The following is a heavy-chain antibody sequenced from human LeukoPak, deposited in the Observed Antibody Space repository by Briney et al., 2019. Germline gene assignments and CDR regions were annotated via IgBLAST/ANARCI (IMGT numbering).Heavy chain of an antibody. CDR2: ISYDGSNK. Sequence: QPGGSLRLSCAASGFTFRSYGMHWVRQAPGKGLEWVAVISYDGSNKYYADSVKGRFTISRDNSKNTLYLQMNSLRAEDTAVYYCAKDRRYYDSSGAIWGQGTMVTVSS. J-gene: IGHJ3*02. D-gene: IGHD3-22*01. V-gene: IGHV3-30*18. CDR3: AKDRRYYDSSGAI. CDR1: GFTFRSYG.